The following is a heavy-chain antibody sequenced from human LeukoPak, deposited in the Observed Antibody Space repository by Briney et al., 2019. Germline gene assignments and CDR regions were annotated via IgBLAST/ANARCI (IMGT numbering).Heavy chain of an antibody. J-gene: IGHJ6*03. Sequence: PSETLSLTCTVSGGSISSGDYYWSWIRQPPGKGLEWIGYIYYGGSTYYNPSLKSRVTISVDTSKNQFSLKLSSVTAADTAVYYCARGFRYCSGGSCYSRGIYYYYYMDVWGKGTTVTVSS. CDR3: ARGFRYCSGGSCYSRGIYYYYYMDV. D-gene: IGHD2-15*01. V-gene: IGHV4-30-4*08. CDR1: GGSISSGDYY. CDR2: IYYGGST.